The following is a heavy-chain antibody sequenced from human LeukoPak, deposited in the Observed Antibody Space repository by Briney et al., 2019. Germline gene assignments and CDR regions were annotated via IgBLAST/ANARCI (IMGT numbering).Heavy chain of an antibody. CDR2: IRYDGSNK. J-gene: IGHJ6*03. D-gene: IGHD6-19*01. CDR1: GFTFSSYG. Sequence: PGGSLRLSCAASGFTFSSYGMHWVRQAPGKGLEWVAFIRYDGSNKYYADSVKGRFTISRDNSKNTLYLQMNSLRAEDTAVYYCAKVQYSSGWVLYYYYYMDVWGKGTTVTLSS. V-gene: IGHV3-30*02. CDR3: AKVQYSSGWVLYYYYYMDV.